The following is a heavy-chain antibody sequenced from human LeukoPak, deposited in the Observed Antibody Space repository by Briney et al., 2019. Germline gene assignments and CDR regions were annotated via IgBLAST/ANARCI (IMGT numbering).Heavy chain of an antibody. J-gene: IGHJ4*02. V-gene: IGHV3-48*03. Sequence: GGSLRLSCAASGFTFSSYEMNWVRQAPGKGLEWVPYISSSGSTIYYADSVKGRFTISRDNSKNTLSLQMNSLRVEDTAVYYCARADCSSSSCPSKFDYWGQGTLVTISS. CDR2: ISSSGSTI. D-gene: IGHD2-2*01. CDR1: GFTFSSYE. CDR3: ARADCSSSSCPSKFDY.